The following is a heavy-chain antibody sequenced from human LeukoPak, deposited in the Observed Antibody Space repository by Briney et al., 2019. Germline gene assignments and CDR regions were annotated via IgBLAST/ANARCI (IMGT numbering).Heavy chain of an antibody. CDR1: GYTFSSYW. D-gene: IGHD1-26*01. J-gene: IGHJ4*02. CDR2: IYPGDSDT. CDR3: ARPGPASGSYYIGFDY. Sequence: GESLKISCKGSGYTFSSYWIGWVRQMPGKGLEWMGIIYPGDSDTRYSPSFQGQVIISADKSISTAYLQWSSLKASDTAMYYCARPGPASGSYYIGFDYWGQGTLVTVSS. V-gene: IGHV5-51*01.